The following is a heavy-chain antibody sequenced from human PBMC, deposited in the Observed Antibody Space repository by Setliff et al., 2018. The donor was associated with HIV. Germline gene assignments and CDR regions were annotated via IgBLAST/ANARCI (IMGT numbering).Heavy chain of an antibody. V-gene: IGHV1-18*01. CDR1: GYTVNNYG. J-gene: IGHJ4*02. CDR3: ARGKTWLRFLDY. D-gene: IGHD5-12*01. CDR2: INTHSGYT. Sequence: ASVKVSCKASGYTVNNYGISWVRQAPGQGLEWMGWINTHSGYTNYAQNVQGRVTVTMDTSTSTAYMELRSLKSDDTAVYYCARGKTWLRFLDYWGQGTLVTVSS.